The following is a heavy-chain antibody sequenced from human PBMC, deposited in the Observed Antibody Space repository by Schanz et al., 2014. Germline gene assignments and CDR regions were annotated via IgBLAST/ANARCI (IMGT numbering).Heavy chain of an antibody. D-gene: IGHD2-2*01. CDR3: ARESSNDIVLVPGAVFDH. CDR2: ISGSGGST. Sequence: EVQLLESGGGLVQPGGSLRLSCAASGFTFSSHWMHWVRQAPGKGLEWVSAISGSGGSTYYADSVKGRFTISRDNSKNTVYLHMNSLRPGYTAVYYCARESSNDIVLVPGAVFDHWGQGILVTVSS. J-gene: IGHJ4*02. V-gene: IGHV3-23*01. CDR1: GFTFSSHW.